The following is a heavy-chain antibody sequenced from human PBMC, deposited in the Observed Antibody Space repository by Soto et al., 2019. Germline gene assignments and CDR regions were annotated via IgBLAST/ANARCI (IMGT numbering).Heavy chain of an antibody. CDR1: GFTFSSYS. D-gene: IGHD3-16*02. CDR2: ISSSSSYI. Sequence: GGSLRLSCAASGFTFSSYSMNWVRQAPGKGLEWVSSISSSSSYIYYADSVKGRFTISRDNAKNSLYLQMNSLRAEDTAVYYCARGAITFGGVIAPWHWFDPWGQGTLVTVSS. J-gene: IGHJ5*02. CDR3: ARGAITFGGVIAPWHWFDP. V-gene: IGHV3-21*01.